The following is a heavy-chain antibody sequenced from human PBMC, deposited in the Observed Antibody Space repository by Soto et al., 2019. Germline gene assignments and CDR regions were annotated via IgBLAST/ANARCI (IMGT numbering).Heavy chain of an antibody. V-gene: IGHV1-18*01. CDR3: ARGRYGAY. D-gene: IGHD3-10*01. CDR2: ISAHNGNT. Sequence: QVHLVQSGAEVKKSGASVKVSCKGSGYDFTTYGITWVRQAPGQRLEWMAWISAHNGNTDYAQKLQGRGTVTRDTPTSTAYMELRSMSSADTAVYYCARGRYGAYWGQGALVTVSS. CDR1: GYDFTTYG. J-gene: IGHJ4*02.